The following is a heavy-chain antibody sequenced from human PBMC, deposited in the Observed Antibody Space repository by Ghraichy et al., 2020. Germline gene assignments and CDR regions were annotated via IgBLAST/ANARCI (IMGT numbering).Heavy chain of an antibody. D-gene: IGHD6-19*01. CDR3: AKVKEEKIAVAGLDY. CDR1: GFTFSTYA. CDR2: NSGSGGNT. V-gene: IGHV3-23*01. J-gene: IGHJ4*02. Sequence: GGSLRLSCAASGFTFSTYAMTWVRQAPGKGLEWVSANSGSGGNTYYADSVKGRFTISRDNSKNTLYLQMNSLRAEDTAVYYCAKVKEEKIAVAGLDYWGQGTLVTVSS.